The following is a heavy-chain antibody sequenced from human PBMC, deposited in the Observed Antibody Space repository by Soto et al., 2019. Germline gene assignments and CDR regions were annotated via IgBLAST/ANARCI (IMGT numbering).Heavy chain of an antibody. J-gene: IGHJ6*02. D-gene: IGHD2-2*01. CDR1: GGTFSSYA. CDR3: ARDVCSSTSSWHYGMDV. V-gene: IGHV1-69*01. CDR2: IIPIFGTA. Sequence: QVQLVQSGAEVKKPGSSVKVSCKASGGTFSSYAISWVRQAPGQGLEWMGGIIPIFGTANYAQKFQGRVTITADESTSTAYMELSSLRSEDTAVYYCARDVCSSTSSWHYGMDVWGQGTTVTVSS.